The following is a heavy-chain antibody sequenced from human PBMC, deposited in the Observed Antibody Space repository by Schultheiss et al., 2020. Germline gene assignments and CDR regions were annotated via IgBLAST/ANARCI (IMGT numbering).Heavy chain of an antibody. CDR2: ISTQNGNT. D-gene: IGHD1-1*01. CDR3: ARDGLERPHDY. J-gene: IGHJ4*02. CDR1: GYRFTSYE. Sequence: ASVKVSCKASGYRFTSYEISWVRQAPGQGLEWMGWISTQNGNTYYAQKVQGRVTMTTDTSTSTAYMELRSLRSDDTAVYYCARDGLERPHDYWGQGTLVTVS. V-gene: IGHV1-18*04.